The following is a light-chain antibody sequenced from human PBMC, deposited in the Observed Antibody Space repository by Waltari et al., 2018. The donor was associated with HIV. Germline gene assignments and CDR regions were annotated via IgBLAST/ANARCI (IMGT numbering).Light chain of an antibody. J-gene: IGLJ2*01. V-gene: IGLV1-44*01. CDR1: RPNIATSP. CDR3: ASWDDSLNGVI. Sequence: QSVMTPPPSDSGTPGQRVTLSCSGRRPNIATSPVNWYQQFAGSAPKLLIYRSELRPSGVPVRFSGSKSATSASLAISGLQSEDEATYYCASWDDSLNGVIFGGGTELTVL. CDR2: RSE.